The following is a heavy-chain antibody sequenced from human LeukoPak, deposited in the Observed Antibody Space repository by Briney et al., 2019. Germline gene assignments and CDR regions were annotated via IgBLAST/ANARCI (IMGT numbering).Heavy chain of an antibody. D-gene: IGHD2-8*01. CDR3: AKVPYCANGICYNRYYFDY. V-gene: IGHV3-23*01. Sequence: GVSLRLSCAASGFTFSSYAMSWVRQAPGKGLEWVSSMSGSGGSTFYADSVKGRFTISRDSSKNTLYLQMDSLRAEDTALYYCAKVPYCANGICYNRYYFDYWGQGTLVTVSS. CDR1: GFTFSSYA. J-gene: IGHJ4*02. CDR2: MSGSGGST.